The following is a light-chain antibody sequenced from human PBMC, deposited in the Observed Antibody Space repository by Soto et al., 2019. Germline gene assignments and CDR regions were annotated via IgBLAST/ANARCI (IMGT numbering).Light chain of an antibody. Sequence: ESLLTQSPGTLSLSPGERATLSCRAGQTVNRRQLNWYQHKPGQAPRLLIYGASIRAAGIPDRFSGSRSGADFSLTITRLEPEDSVVYYCQHFDGSRPALTFGPVTQLEI. CDR2: GAS. V-gene: IGKV3-20*01. CDR3: QHFDGSRPALT. CDR1: QTVNRRQ. J-gene: IGKJ2*01.